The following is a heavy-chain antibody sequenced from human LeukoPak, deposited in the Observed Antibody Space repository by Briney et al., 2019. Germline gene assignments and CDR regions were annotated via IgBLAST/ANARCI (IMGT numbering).Heavy chain of an antibody. CDR3: ARSPHILTGENFDY. CDR1: GYTFTSYD. V-gene: IGHV1-2*02. D-gene: IGHD3-9*01. J-gene: IGHJ4*02. Sequence: ASVKVSCKASGYTFTSYDINWVRQATGQGLEWMGWMNPNSGGTNYAQKFQGRVTMTRDTSINTAYLELTRLRSDDTAVYYCARSPHILTGENFDYWGQGTLVTVSS. CDR2: MNPNSGGT.